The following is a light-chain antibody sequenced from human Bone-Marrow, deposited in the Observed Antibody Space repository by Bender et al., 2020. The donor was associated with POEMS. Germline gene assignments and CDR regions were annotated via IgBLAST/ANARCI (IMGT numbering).Light chain of an antibody. CDR3: SAWDDSLSGWV. CDR1: SSNIGNHG. V-gene: IGLV1-36*01. Sequence: QSVVTQPPSLSEAPRQRVTISCSGSSSNIGNHGVNWYQQLPGEAPKLLIYYDDLLTPGVSDRFSASKSGTSASLAVSELQAEDGTIYYCSAWDDSLSGWVCGGEPNLTAL. CDR2: YDD. J-gene: IGLJ3*02.